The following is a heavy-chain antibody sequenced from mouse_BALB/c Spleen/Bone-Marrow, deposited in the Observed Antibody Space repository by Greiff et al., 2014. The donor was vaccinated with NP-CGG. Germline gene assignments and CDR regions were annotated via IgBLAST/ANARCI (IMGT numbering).Heavy chain of an antibody. D-gene: IGHD2-1*01. V-gene: IGHV1S137*01. Sequence: VQLQQSGAELVRPGISVKISCKGSGYRFTDYGIHWVRQSHAKSLEWIGVLITYYGDASYSPRFKGKATMTVDKSSSTAYMEIARLTSEDSAIYYCARWDGKYAMDYWGQGTSVTVSS. CDR3: ARWDGKYAMDY. CDR1: GYRFTDYG. CDR2: LITYYGDA. J-gene: IGHJ4*01.